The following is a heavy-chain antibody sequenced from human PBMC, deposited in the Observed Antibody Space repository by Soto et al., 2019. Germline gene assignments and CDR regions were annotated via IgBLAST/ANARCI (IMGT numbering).Heavy chain of an antibody. CDR1: GFTFSSYG. D-gene: IGHD4-17*01. V-gene: IGHV3-30*18. Sequence: GGSLRLSCAASGFTFSSYGMHWVRQAPGKGLEWVAVISYDGSNKYYADSVKGRFTISRDNSKNTLYLQMNSLRAEDTAVYYCAKGCRYGDCDYYYYMDVWGKGTTVTVSS. J-gene: IGHJ6*03. CDR2: ISYDGSNK. CDR3: AKGCRYGDCDYYYYMDV.